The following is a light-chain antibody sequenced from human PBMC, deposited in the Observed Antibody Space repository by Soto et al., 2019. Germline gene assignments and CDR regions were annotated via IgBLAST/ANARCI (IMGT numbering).Light chain of an antibody. V-gene: IGLV2-14*01. CDR2: EVT. J-gene: IGLJ1*01. Sequence: QSALTQPASVSGSPGQSITISCTGTSSDIGGHHFVSWYQQQSGKAPKLVIYEVTDRPSGVSDRFSGSKSGNTASLTISGLQPEDEADYYYSSYTSSSLYVFGTGTRSPS. CDR1: SSDIGGHHF. CDR3: SSYTSSSLYV.